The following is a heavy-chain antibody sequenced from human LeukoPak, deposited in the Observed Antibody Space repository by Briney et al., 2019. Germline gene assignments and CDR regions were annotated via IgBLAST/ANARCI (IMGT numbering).Heavy chain of an antibody. CDR2: IDHSGDT. Sequence: SETLSLTCAVYGGSISGFYYTWIRQPPGKGLEWIGEIDHSGDTNYNPSLKSRAIVSVDTSKSQFSLKLTSVTAADAAVYYCARGSPFQEWGQGTLVNVSS. CDR3: ARGSPFQE. CDR1: GGSISGFY. V-gene: IGHV4-34*01. J-gene: IGHJ1*01.